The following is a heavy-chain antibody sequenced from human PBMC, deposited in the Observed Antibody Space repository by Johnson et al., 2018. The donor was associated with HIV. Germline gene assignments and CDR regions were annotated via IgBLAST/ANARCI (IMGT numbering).Heavy chain of an antibody. CDR3: AKGQYSSSPCAFDI. Sequence: QVQLVESGGGVVQPGRSLRLSCAAFGFTFSSYAMHWVRQATGKGLEWVAVISYDGTNKYYADSVKGLVTISRDNSKNTLYLQMNSLRAEDMAVYYCAKGQYSSSPCAFDIWGQGTMVTVSS. CDR2: ISYDGTNK. V-gene: IGHV3-30*04. CDR1: GFTFSSYA. J-gene: IGHJ3*02. D-gene: IGHD6-6*01.